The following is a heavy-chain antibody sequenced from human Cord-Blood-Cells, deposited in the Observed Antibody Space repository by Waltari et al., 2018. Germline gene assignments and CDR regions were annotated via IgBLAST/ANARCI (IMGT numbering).Heavy chain of an antibody. CDR2: IYSGGST. V-gene: IGHV3-53*01. CDR1: GFTVSSNY. CDR3: ARKYSYGYYFDY. D-gene: IGHD5-18*01. J-gene: IGHJ4*02. Sequence: EVQLVESGGGLIQPGGSLRLSCAASGFTVSSNYMSWVRQAPGKGVEWVSVIYSGGSTYYANSVKGRVTISRDNSKNTLYLQMNSLRAEDTAVYYCARKYSYGYYFDYWGQGPLVTVSS.